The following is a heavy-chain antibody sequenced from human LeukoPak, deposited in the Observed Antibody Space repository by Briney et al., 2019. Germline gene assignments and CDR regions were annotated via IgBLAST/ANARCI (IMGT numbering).Heavy chain of an antibody. J-gene: IGHJ5*02. CDR1: GFTFSNYD. CDR2: IKEDGSEI. Sequence: GGSLRLSCAASGFTFSNYDMNWVRQAPGKGLEWVANIKEDGSEIYYVDVVKGRFTISRDNANNSLYLQMNSLGAEDTAVYYCARDSVGGFDPWGQGTLVTVSS. D-gene: IGHD3-3*01. V-gene: IGHV3-7*01. CDR3: ARDSVGGFDP.